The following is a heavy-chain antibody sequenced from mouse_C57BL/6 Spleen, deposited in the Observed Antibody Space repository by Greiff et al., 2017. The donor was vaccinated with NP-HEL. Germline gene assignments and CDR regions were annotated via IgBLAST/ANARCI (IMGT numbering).Heavy chain of an antibody. D-gene: IGHD1-2*01. V-gene: IGHV7-3*01. CDR3: ARLTAYWYFDV. J-gene: IGHJ1*03. Sequence: EAMRVESGGGLVQPGGSLSLSCAASGFTFTDYYMSWVRQPPGKALEWLGFIRNKANGYTTEYSASVKGRFTISRDNSQSILYLQMNALRAEDSATYYCARLTAYWYFDVWGTGTTVTVSS. CDR1: GFTFTDYY. CDR2: IRNKANGYTT.